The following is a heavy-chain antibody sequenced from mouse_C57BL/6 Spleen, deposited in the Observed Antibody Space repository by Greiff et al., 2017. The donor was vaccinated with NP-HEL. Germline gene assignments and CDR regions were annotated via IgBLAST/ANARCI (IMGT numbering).Heavy chain of an antibody. CDR3: ARSTGYPYYYAMDY. CDR1: GYTFTSYW. D-gene: IGHD3-2*02. Sequence: QVQLQQPGAELVMPGASVKLSCKASGYTFTSYWMHWVQQRPGQGLEWIGEIDPSDSYTNYNQKFKGKSTLTVDKSSSTAYMQLSSLTSEDSAVYYCARSTGYPYYYAMDYWGQGTSVTVSS. CDR2: IDPSDSYT. J-gene: IGHJ4*01. V-gene: IGHV1-69*01.